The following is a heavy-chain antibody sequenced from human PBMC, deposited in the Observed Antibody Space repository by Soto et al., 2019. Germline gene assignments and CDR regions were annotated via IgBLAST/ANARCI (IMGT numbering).Heavy chain of an antibody. CDR3: ARGVDTAMVPKNRIASGIEY. J-gene: IGHJ4*02. Sequence: QVQLQESGPGLVKPSQTLSLTCTVSGGSISSGDYYWSWIRQPPGKVLEWIGYIYDSGSTYYNPSLKSRVTRSVDTSKNQFSLKLSSVTAADTAVYYCARGVDTAMVPKNRIASGIEYWGQGTLVTVSS. D-gene: IGHD5-18*01. CDR2: IYDSGST. CDR1: GGSISSGDYY. V-gene: IGHV4-30-4*01.